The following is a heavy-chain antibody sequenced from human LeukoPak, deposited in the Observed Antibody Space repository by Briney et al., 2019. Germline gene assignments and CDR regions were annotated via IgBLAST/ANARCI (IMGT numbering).Heavy chain of an antibody. D-gene: IGHD5-18*01. CDR1: GFTFSSYS. Sequence: GGSLRLSCAASGFTFSSYSMKWVRQAPGKGLEWVSSISSRSSYIYYADSVKGRFTISRDNAKNSLYLQMNSLRAEDTAVYYCARDPGHSYGYSFDYWGQGTLVTVSS. J-gene: IGHJ4*02. V-gene: IGHV3-21*01. CDR2: ISSRSSYI. CDR3: ARDPGHSYGYSFDY.